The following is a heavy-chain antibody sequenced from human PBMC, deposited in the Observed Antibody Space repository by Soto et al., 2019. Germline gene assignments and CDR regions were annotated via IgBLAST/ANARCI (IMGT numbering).Heavy chain of an antibody. CDR1: GFTFTSSA. J-gene: IGHJ5*02. CDR2: IVVGSGNT. V-gene: IGHV1-58*01. Sequence: SVKVSCKASGFTFTSSAVQWVRQARGQRLEWIGWIVVGSGNTNYAQKFQERVTITRDMSTSTAYMELSSLRSEDTAVYYCAAGVVVPAANGEFDPWGQGTLVTSPQ. D-gene: IGHD2-2*01. CDR3: AAGVVVPAANGEFDP.